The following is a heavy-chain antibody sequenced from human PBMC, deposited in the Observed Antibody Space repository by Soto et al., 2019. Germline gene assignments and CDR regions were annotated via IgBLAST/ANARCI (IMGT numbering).Heavy chain of an antibody. Sequence: GGSLRLSCAASGFTFSSYGMHWVRQAPGKGLEWVAVIWYDGSNKYYADSVKGRFTISRDNSKNTLYLQMNSLRAEDTAVYYCARDRAYYYDSSGYYNFDYWGQGTLVTVSS. V-gene: IGHV3-33*01. D-gene: IGHD3-22*01. J-gene: IGHJ4*02. CDR3: ARDRAYYYDSSGYYNFDY. CDR2: IWYDGSNK. CDR1: GFTFSSYG.